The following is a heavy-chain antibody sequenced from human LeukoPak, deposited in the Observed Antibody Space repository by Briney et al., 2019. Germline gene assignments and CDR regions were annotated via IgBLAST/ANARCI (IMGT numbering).Heavy chain of an antibody. D-gene: IGHD2-2*01. J-gene: IGHJ3*02. CDR1: GGTFSSYA. V-gene: IGHV1-69*13. CDR2: IIPIFGTA. CDR3: ARPAGGVVVPAASRPNYFDWLDAFDI. Sequence: ASVKVSCKASGGTFSSYAISWVRQAPGQGLEWMGGIIPIFGTANYAQKFQGRVTITADESTSTAYMELSSLRSEDTAVYYCARPAGGVVVPAASRPNYFDWLDAFDIWGQGTMVTVSS.